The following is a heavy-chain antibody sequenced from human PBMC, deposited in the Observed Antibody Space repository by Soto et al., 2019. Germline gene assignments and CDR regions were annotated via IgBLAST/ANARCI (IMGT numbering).Heavy chain of an antibody. D-gene: IGHD4-17*01. Sequence: WETLSLTCTVSGGSISNYYWSWIRQPAGKGLEWIGRIYTSGSTNYNPSLKSRVTMSVDTSKNQFSLKVSSVTAADTAVYYCARDLGDYRVSDFWGQGTLVTVSS. CDR1: GGSISNYY. J-gene: IGHJ4*02. CDR3: ARDLGDYRVSDF. V-gene: IGHV4-4*07. CDR2: IYTSGST.